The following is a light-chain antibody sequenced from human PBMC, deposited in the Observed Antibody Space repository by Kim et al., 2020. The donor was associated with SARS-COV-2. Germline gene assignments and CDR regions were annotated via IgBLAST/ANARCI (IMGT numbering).Light chain of an antibody. CDR2: GKN. V-gene: IGLV3-19*01. Sequence: ALGQTVRITCQGDSLRSYYASWYQQKPGQAPLLVIYGKNNRHSGIPDRFSGSSSGNTASLTITGAQAEDEADYYCNTRDSSGNRWVFGGGTQWTVL. CDR3: NTRDSSGNRWV. CDR1: SLRSYY. J-gene: IGLJ3*02.